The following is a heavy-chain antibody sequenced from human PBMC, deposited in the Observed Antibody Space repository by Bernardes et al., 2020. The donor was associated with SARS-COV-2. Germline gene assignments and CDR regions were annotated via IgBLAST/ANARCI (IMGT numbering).Heavy chain of an antibody. D-gene: IGHD3-3*01. CDR2: ISYDGSNK. CDR1: GFTLSEYP. J-gene: IGHJ6*02. Sequence: GGSLRLSCSGSGFTLSEYPMHWVRQTPGKGLEWVAVISYDGSNKYYADSVKGRFTISRDNSKNTLYLQMNSLRAEDTAVYYCAKDLSYYDFWSGYLSPGTDYYYYYGMDVWGQGTTVTVSS. V-gene: IGHV3-30*04. CDR3: AKDLSYYDFWSGYLSPGTDYYYYYGMDV.